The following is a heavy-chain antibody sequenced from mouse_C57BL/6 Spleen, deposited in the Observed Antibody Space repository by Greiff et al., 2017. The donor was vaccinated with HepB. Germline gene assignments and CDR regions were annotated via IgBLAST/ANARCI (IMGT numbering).Heavy chain of an antibody. Sequence: VQLKESGPGLVKPSQSLSLTCSVTGYSITSGYYWNWIRQFPGNKLEWMGYISYDGSNNYNPSLKNRISITRDTSKNQFFLKLKSVTTEDTATYYCARWVYYGNYVDYWGQGTSVTVSS. D-gene: IGHD2-1*01. CDR2: ISYDGSN. CDR1: GYSITSGYY. J-gene: IGHJ4*01. V-gene: IGHV3-6*01. CDR3: ARWVYYGNYVDY.